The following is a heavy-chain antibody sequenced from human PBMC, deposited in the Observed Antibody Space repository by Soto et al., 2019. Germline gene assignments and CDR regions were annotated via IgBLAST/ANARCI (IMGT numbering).Heavy chain of an antibody. D-gene: IGHD6-13*01. J-gene: IGHJ4*02. CDR3: AKDSEAAAAGTMGY. CDR1: GFTFSSYG. Sequence: GGSLRLSCAASGFTFSSYGMHWVRQAPGKGLEWVAVISYDGSNKYYADSVKGRFTISRDNSKNTLYLQMNSLRAEDTAVYYCAKDSEAAAAGTMGYWGQGTLVTVSS. CDR2: ISYDGSNK. V-gene: IGHV3-30*18.